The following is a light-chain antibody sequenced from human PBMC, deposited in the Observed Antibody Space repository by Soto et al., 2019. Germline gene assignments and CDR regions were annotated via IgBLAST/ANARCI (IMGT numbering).Light chain of an antibody. Sequence: DIQLTQSPSFLSASVGDRVTITCRSSQDVSRYLAWYQQKPGKAPNRLIYAASTLRSGVPSRFSGSGSETDFTLTISSLQPEDFATYSCQPLNSYVFAFGPGTKVDIK. CDR1: QDVSRY. J-gene: IGKJ3*01. CDR3: QPLNSYVFA. V-gene: IGKV1-9*01. CDR2: AAS.